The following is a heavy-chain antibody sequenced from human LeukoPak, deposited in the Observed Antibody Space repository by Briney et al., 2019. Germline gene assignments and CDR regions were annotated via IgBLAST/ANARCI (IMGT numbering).Heavy chain of an antibody. J-gene: IGHJ4*02. V-gene: IGHV7-4-1*02. CDR3: ARDHQIRSSSWYEGDY. D-gene: IGHD6-13*01. Sequence: GASVKVSCKASGYTFTSYAMNWVRQAPGQGLEWMGWINTNTGNPTYAQGFTGRFVFSLDTSVSTAYLQISSLKAEDTAVYYCARDHQIRSSSWYEGDYWGQGTLVTVSS. CDR2: INTNTGNP. CDR1: GYTFTSYA.